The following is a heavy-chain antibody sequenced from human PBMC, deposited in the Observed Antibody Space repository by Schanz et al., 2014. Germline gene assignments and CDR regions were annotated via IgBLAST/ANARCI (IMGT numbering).Heavy chain of an antibody. J-gene: IGHJ4*02. CDR2: INAANGNT. D-gene: IGHD3-22*01. CDR3: ARDYYDSSGYYYCDY. CDR1: RYTFNTYG. V-gene: IGHV1-18*01. Sequence: GPEVKEPGASVKVSCEASRYTFNTYGLNWVRQAPGQGLEWMGWINAANGNTRYSQKFQGRVTITRDTSASTAYMELSSLRSEDTAMYYCARDYYDSSGYYYCDYWGQGTLVTVSS.